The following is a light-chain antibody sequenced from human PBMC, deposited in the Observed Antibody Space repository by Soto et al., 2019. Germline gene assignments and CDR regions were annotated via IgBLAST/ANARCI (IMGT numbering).Light chain of an antibody. J-gene: IGLJ2*01. CDR2: GVS. CDR1: SSDVGDYNY. Sequence: QSVLTQPASVSGSPGQSITISCSGTSSDVGDYNYVSWYQQHAGQAPKLLIHGVSKRPAGVSNRFAGSKSGNTASLTISGIQAEDEVDYYCRAYTTSSTPVGFGGGTKVTVL. CDR3: RAYTTSSTPVG. V-gene: IGLV2-14*03.